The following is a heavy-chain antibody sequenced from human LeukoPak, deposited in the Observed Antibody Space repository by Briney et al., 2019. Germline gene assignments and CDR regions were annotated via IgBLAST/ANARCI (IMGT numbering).Heavy chain of an antibody. V-gene: IGHV3-30-3*01. D-gene: IGHD1-1*01. Sequence: PGGSLRLSCAASGFTFSSYTIHWVRQPPGKGLEWVAVISYDGINKYYADSVKGRFTISRDNSKNTLYLRMNSLRAEDTAVYYCGKDYFIPTGTDPPYKNYYNRDVGGKGTRVTVSS. CDR3: GKDYFIPTGTDPPYKNYYNRDV. CDR2: ISYDGINK. J-gene: IGHJ6*03. CDR1: GFTFSSYT.